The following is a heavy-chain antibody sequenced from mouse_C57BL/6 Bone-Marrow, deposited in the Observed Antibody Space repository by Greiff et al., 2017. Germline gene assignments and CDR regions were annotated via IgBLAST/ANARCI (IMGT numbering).Heavy chain of an antibody. CDR2: IWSGGST. V-gene: IGHV2-2*01. D-gene: IGHD1-1*01. CDR1: GFSLTSYG. J-gene: IGHJ4*01. CDR3: ARKIIYYYSSSYGYYAMDY. Sequence: VQLQQSGPGLVQPSQSLSITCTVSGFSLTSYGVHWVRQSPGKGLEWLGVIWSGGSTDYHAAFISRLSISTDNSKRQVFFKMNSLQADDTAIYYCARKIIYYYSSSYGYYAMDYWGQGTSVTVSS.